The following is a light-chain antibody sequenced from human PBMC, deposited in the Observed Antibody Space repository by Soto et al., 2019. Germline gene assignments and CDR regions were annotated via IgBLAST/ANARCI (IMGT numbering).Light chain of an antibody. V-gene: IGKV1-8*01. CDR1: QGISSD. J-gene: IGKJ4*01. CDR2: AAS. CDR3: QQYYSYMLT. Sequence: AIRMTQSPSSFSASTGDRVTITCRARQGISSDFAWYQQKPGKAPKLLIYAASTLQSGVPSRFSGSGSGTDFTLTISCLQSEDFATYYFQQYYSYMLTFGGGTKVEIK.